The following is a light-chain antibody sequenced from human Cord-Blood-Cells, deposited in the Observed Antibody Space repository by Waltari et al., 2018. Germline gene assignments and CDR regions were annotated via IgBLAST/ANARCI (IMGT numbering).Light chain of an antibody. CDR3: CSYAGSRV. CDR1: SSDVGSYNL. Sequence: ASVSGSPGQSITISCTGTSSDVGSYNLVSWYQQHPGKAPKLMIYEVSKRPSGVSNRFSGSKSGNTASLTISGLQAEDEADYYCCSYAGSRVFGGGTKLTVL. CDR2: EVS. V-gene: IGLV2-23*02. J-gene: IGLJ3*02.